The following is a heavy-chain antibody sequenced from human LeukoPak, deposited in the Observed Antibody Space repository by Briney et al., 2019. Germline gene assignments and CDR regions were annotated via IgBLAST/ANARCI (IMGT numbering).Heavy chain of an antibody. J-gene: IGHJ4*02. D-gene: IGHD6-19*01. CDR3: ARLSSGWLPLDY. Sequence: PSETLSLTCTVSGGSISSGGYYWSWIRQPPGKGLEWIGYIYHSGSTYYNPSLKSRVTISVDTSKNQFSLKLSSVTAADTAVYYCARLSSGWLPLDYWGQGTLVTVSS. CDR2: IYHSGST. CDR1: GGSISSGGYY. V-gene: IGHV4-30-2*01.